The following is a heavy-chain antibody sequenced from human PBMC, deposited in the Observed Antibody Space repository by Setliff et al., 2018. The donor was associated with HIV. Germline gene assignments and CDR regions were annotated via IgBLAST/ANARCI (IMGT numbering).Heavy chain of an antibody. D-gene: IGHD1-26*01. CDR2: INYSGDT. Sequence: SETLSLTCAVYGGSFPAYYWNWVRQPPGKGLEWIGEINYSGDTTYNPSLKGRVTISADTSKNQFSLNLTSVTAADTAVYYCARVESGILGYWGRGTLVTVSS. V-gene: IGHV4-34*01. CDR3: ARVESGILGY. CDR1: GGSFPAYY. J-gene: IGHJ4*02.